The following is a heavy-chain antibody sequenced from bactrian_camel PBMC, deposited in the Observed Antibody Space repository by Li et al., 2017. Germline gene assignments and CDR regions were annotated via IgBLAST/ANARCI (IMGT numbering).Heavy chain of an antibody. V-gene: IGHV3S53*01. D-gene: IGHD2*01. Sequence: HVQLVESGGGSVQAGGSLKLSCAASGNTYSNYCMAWFRQAPGKEREGVARIGMSGGTEYADSVKDRFTISKDNAENTVYLQMNSLKPEDTGMYYCAANDYCYRLARGYWGQGTQVTVS. J-gene: IGHJ6*01. CDR3: AANDYCYRLARGY. CDR2: IGMSGGT. CDR1: GNTYSNYC.